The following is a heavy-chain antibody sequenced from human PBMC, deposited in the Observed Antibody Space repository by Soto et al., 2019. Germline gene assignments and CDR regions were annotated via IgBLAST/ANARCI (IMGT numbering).Heavy chain of an antibody. J-gene: IGHJ6*02. D-gene: IGHD3-9*01. CDR2: ISYDGSNK. V-gene: IGHV3-30-3*01. CDR1: GFTFSSYA. Sequence: SLRLSCAASGFTFSSYAMHWVRQAPGKGLEWVAVISYDGSNKYYADSVKGRFTISRDNSKNTLYLQMNSLRAEETAVYYCTREAXXDILTGRGYYYYGMDVXGQGTTVTVSS. CDR3: TREAXXDILTGRGYYYYGMDV.